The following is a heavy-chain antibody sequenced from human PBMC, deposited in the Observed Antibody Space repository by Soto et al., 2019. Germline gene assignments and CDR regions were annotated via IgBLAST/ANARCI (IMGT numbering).Heavy chain of an antibody. CDR1: GFTFSTYS. Sequence: GGSLRLSCAASGFTFSTYSMNWVRQAQGKGLEWLSYISSSGYTIYYADSVKGRFTISRDNAEISLYLQMNSLRADDTAVYFCARETGWYPDYWGQGTLVTVSS. J-gene: IGHJ4*02. CDR3: ARETGWYPDY. V-gene: IGHV3-48*01. D-gene: IGHD6-19*01. CDR2: ISSSGYTI.